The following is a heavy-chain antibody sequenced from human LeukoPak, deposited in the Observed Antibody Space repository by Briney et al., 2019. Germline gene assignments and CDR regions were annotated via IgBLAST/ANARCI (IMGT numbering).Heavy chain of an antibody. CDR1: GDSVSSINGA. Sequence: SQTLSVTCAISGDSVSSINGAGNWLTQSPSRGLEWLGSTYYRSKRHAEYAVSVKGRITISQDPSNNQFSLQLSSVTPEDTAGYYCARDVATTGWYTFDYWGQGTLVTVSA. CDR2: TYYRSKRHA. V-gene: IGHV6-1*01. J-gene: IGHJ4*02. D-gene: IGHD6-19*01. CDR3: ARDVATTGWYTFDY.